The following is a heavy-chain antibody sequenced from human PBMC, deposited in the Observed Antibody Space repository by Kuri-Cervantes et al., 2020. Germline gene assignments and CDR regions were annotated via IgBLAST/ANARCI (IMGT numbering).Heavy chain of an antibody. V-gene: IGHV3-7*01. Sequence: GGSLRLSCAASGFTFSHYWMSWVRQAPGKGLEWVASIQQHGSEQHYVDSVKGRFTISRDNAKNSLYLQMSSLRVEDTAAYYCARGPRGYSGYDYSYHYLDVWGKGTTVTVSS. CDR2: IQQHGSEQ. D-gene: IGHD5-12*01. J-gene: IGHJ6*03. CDR3: ARGPRGYSGYDYSYHYLDV. CDR1: GFTFSHYW.